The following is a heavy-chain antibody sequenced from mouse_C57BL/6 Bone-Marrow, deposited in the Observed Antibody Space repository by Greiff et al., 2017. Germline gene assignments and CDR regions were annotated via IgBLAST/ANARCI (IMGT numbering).Heavy chain of an antibody. V-gene: IGHV12-3*01. Sequence: QVQLQQSGPGLVKPSQSLLLTCSITGFPITSGYYWIWIRQSPGKPLEWMGYITHSGETFYNPSLQSPISITRETSKNQFFLQLNSVTTEDTAMYYCAGDRGYGFAYWGQGTLVTVSA. CDR3: AGDRGYGFAY. CDR1: GFPITSGYY. J-gene: IGHJ3*01. D-gene: IGHD3-1*01. CDR2: ITHSGET.